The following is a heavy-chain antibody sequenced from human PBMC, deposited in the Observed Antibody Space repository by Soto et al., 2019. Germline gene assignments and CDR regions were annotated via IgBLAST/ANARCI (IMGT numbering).Heavy chain of an antibody. CDR2: IIPIFGTA. J-gene: IGHJ4*02. CDR3: ARQSGSAGDNLLLDC. D-gene: IGHD1-1*01. V-gene: IGHV1-69*12. CDR1: GGTFSSYA. Sequence: QVQLVQSGAEVKKPGSSVKVSCKASGGTFSSYAISWVRQAPGQGLEWMGGIIPIFGTANYAQKFQGRVTIAADEPTRTVYVELSSLRSEDTAVYYWARQSGSAGDNLLLDCWGQGTLVTVSS.